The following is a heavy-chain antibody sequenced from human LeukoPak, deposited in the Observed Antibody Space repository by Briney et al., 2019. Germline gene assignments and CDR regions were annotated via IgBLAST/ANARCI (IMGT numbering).Heavy chain of an antibody. CDR2: ISCRSRTI. CDR3: ARDPQEDDGYGAFDI. CDR1: GFTCSSCN. D-gene: IGHD5-18*01. J-gene: IGHJ3*02. Sequence: PWGSLTLSCAASGFTCSSCNMNCVRRPPAGGRVWVSYISCRSRTIYYTHSVKARVTVSIDNAKNTLSLQLSTLTDEDTDVYYCARDPQEDDGYGAFDIWGQGKIVTVSS. V-gene: IGHV3-48*02.